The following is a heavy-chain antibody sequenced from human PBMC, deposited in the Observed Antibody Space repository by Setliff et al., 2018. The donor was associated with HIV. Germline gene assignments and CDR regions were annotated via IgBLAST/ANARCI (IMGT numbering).Heavy chain of an antibody. CDR1: GDSISSSSYY. V-gene: IGHV4-39*07. CDR2: IYYNGIT. D-gene: IGHD4-17*01. J-gene: IGHJ4*02. Sequence: PSETLSLTCSVSGDSISSSSYYWDWIRQPPGKGLEWIGSIYYNGITNYNPSLKSRVTISVDTSKNQFSLRLTSVTAADTAVYFCARVETTVTSRLDYWGQGTLVTVSS. CDR3: ARVETTVTSRLDY.